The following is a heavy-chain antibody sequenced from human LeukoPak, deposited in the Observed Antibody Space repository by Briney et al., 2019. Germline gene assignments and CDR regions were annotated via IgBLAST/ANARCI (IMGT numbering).Heavy chain of an antibody. Sequence: SQTLSLTCTVSGGSISSGDYYWSWIRQPPGKGLEWIGYIYYSGSTYYNPSLKSRVTISVDTSKNQFSLKLSSVTAADTAVYYCAIYWVYDSSGNGGHYFDYWGQGTLVTVSS. D-gene: IGHD3-22*01. J-gene: IGHJ4*02. CDR3: AIYWVYDSSGNGGHYFDY. V-gene: IGHV4-30-4*01. CDR1: GGSISSGDYY. CDR2: IYYSGST.